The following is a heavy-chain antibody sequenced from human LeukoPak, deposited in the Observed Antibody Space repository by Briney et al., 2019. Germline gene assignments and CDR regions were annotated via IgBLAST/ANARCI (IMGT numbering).Heavy chain of an antibody. CDR1: GYTFTGYY. V-gene: IGHV1-2*02. D-gene: IGHD2-2*01. Sequence: GASVKVSCKASGYTFTGYYMHWVRQAPGQGLEWMGWINPNSGGTNYAQKFQGRVTMTRDTSISTAYMELSRLRSDDTAVYYCARGVPAAPPYYYYYYMDVWGKGTTVTVSS. J-gene: IGHJ6*03. CDR2: INPNSGGT. CDR3: ARGVPAAPPYYYYYYMDV.